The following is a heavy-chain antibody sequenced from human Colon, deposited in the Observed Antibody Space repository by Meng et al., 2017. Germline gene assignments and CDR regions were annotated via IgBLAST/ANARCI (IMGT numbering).Heavy chain of an antibody. D-gene: IGHD3-16*01. J-gene: IGHJ6*02. CDR2: ISTSGATI. Sequence: GESLKISCTASGFIFSSYEMNWVRQTPGKGLEWVSFISTSGATIHYADSVKGRFTISRDNAKNSLYLQINSLRNEDTALSYCARDGGGHDHGRFYYYGSDVWGQGTTVTVSS. CDR1: GFIFSSYE. CDR3: ARDGGGHDHGRFYYYGSDV. V-gene: IGHV3-48*03.